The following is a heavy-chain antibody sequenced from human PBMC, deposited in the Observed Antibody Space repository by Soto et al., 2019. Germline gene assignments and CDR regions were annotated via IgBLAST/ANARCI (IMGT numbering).Heavy chain of an antibody. V-gene: IGHV3-23*01. D-gene: IGHD3-3*01. Sequence: EVQLLESGGGLVQPGESLRLSCAASGFTFSSYVMSWVRQAPGKGLEWVSGISGSGATTYYADSVKGRFTISRDNSKNTLYLQMNSLRAEDTAVYYCARDRYDFWDPIEYWGQGTLVTVSS. J-gene: IGHJ4*02. CDR1: GFTFSSYV. CDR2: ISGSGATT. CDR3: ARDRYDFWDPIEY.